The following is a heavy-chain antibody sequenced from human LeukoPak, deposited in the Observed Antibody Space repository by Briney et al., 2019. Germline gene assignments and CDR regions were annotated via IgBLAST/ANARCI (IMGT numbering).Heavy chain of an antibody. CDR1: LFTHSSYS. D-gene: IGHD3-22*01. Sequence: GGSLSLSRASSLFTHSSYSMNWVRQAPAKGVEWVSSISSSSSYIYYADSVKGRFTISRDNAKNSLYLQMNSLRAEDTAVYYCARVYYDSSGYYSYLDYWGQGTLVTVSS. CDR3: ARVYYDSSGYYSYLDY. V-gene: IGHV3-21*01. J-gene: IGHJ4*02. CDR2: ISSSSSYI.